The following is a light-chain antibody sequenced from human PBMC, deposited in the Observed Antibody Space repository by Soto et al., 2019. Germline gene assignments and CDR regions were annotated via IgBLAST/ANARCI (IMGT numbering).Light chain of an antibody. J-gene: IGKJ5*01. V-gene: IGKV3-15*01. CDR1: QSVRSN. CDR2: GAS. CDR3: QQHNNWPPIT. Sequence: EIVMTQSPATLSVSPGERATFSCRASQSVRSNLAWYQQKPGQAPRLLIYGASTRATGIPARFSGSGSGTEFTLTISSLLSEDFAVYYCQQHNNWPPITFGQGTRLEIK.